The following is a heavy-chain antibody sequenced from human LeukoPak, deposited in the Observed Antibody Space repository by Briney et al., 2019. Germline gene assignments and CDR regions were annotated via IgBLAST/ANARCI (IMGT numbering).Heavy chain of an antibody. CDR3: AKEEYSSSLRYFND. CDR2: ISGSGGTT. D-gene: IGHD6-6*01. CDR1: GLTFNNYA. J-gene: IGHJ4*02. V-gene: IGHV3-23*01. Sequence: PGGSLRLSCAASGLTFNNYAMNWVRQAPGKGLEWVSVISGSGGTTYYADSVKGRFTISRDSSKNTLYLQMNSLRAEDTAVYYCAKEEYSSSLRYFNDWGQGTLVTVSS.